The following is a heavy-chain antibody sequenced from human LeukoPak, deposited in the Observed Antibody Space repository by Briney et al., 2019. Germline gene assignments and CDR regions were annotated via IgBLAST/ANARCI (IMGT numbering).Heavy chain of an antibody. V-gene: IGHV3-30-3*01. CDR2: ISYDGSNK. CDR3: AKDPRIAARPNNWFDP. CDR1: GFTFSSYA. Sequence: GGSLRLSCAASGFTFSSYAMHWVRQAPGKGLEWVAVISYDGSNKYYADSVKGRFTISRDNSKNTLYLQMNSLRAEDTAVYYCAKDPRIAARPNNWFDPWGQGTLVTVSS. J-gene: IGHJ5*02. D-gene: IGHD6-6*01.